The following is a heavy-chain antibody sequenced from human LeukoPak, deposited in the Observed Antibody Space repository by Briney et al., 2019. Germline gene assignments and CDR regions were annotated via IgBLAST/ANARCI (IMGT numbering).Heavy chain of an antibody. CDR1: GYSISSGYY. J-gene: IGHJ4*02. Sequence: PSETLSLTCTVSGYSISSGYYWGWIRQPPGKGLEWIGNIYYSGSTYYNPSLRSRVTISVDTSKNQFSLKLSSVTAADTAVYYCAGLYGSGSYYGYWGQGSLVTVSS. CDR2: IYYSGST. V-gene: IGHV4-38-2*02. D-gene: IGHD3-10*01. CDR3: AGLYGSGSYYGY.